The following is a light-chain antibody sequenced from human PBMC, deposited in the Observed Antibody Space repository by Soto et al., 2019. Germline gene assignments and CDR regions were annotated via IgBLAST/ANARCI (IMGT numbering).Light chain of an antibody. CDR1: SSDVGRYNY. Sequence: SDLARVASVSRSRGQSISITNKGTSSDVGRYNYVSWFQQHPGKVPKLIIYDVNNWPSGVSDRFSGSKSGNTASLTISGLQPEDEADYYCSSFTTSSTFVFGTGTKVTVL. V-gene: IGLV2-14*03. CDR3: SSFTTSSTFV. J-gene: IGLJ1*01. CDR2: DVN.